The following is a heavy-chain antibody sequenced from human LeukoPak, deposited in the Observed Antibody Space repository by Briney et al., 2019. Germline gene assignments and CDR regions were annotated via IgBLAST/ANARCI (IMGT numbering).Heavy chain of an antibody. CDR3: ARAPGYYYYGMDV. Sequence: GGSLRLSCAASGFTFSSYEMNWVRQAPGKGLEGVSYISSSGSTIYYADSVKGRFTISRDNAKNSLYLQMNSLRAEDTAVYYCARAPGYYYYGMDVWGKGTTVTVSS. V-gene: IGHV3-48*03. CDR1: GFTFSSYE. J-gene: IGHJ6*04. CDR2: ISSSGSTI.